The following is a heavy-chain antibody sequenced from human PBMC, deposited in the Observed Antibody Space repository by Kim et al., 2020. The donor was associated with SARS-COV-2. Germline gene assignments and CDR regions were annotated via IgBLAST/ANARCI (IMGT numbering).Heavy chain of an antibody. CDR2: IWYDGSNK. J-gene: IGHJ6*03. V-gene: IGHV3-33*01. Sequence: GGSLRLSCAASGFTLSSYGMHWVRQAPGKGLEWVAVIWYDGSNKYYADSVKGRFTISRDNSKNTLYLQMNSLRAEDTAVYYCARDPGTPLYYYYMDVWGKGTTVTVSS. CDR1: GFTLSSYG. D-gene: IGHD1-1*01. CDR3: ARDPGTPLYYYYMDV.